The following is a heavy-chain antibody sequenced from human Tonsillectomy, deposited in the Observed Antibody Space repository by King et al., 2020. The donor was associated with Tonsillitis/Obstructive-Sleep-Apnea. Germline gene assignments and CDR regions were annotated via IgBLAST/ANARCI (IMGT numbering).Heavy chain of an antibody. V-gene: IGHV3-7*01. CDR3: ARERIVGATGGYYYYYYMDV. D-gene: IGHD1-26*01. CDR1: GFTSSSDW. J-gene: IGHJ6*03. Sequence: VQLVESGGGLVQPGGSLRLSCAASGFTSSSDWMSWVRQAPGKGLEWVANIKQDGSEKYYVESVKGRFTISRDNAKSSLYLQMNSLRAEDTAVYYCARERIVGATGGYYYYYYMDVWGKGTTVTVSS. CDR2: IKQDGSEK.